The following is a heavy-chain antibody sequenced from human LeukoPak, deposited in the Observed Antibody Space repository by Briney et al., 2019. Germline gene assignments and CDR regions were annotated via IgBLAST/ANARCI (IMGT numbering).Heavy chain of an antibody. CDR2: ISWNSGSI. V-gene: IGHV3-9*01. J-gene: IGHJ4*02. CDR3: AKDLGPGSMATSPGFDY. Sequence: TGGSLRLSCAASGFTFSSYAMHWVRQAPGKGLEWVSGISWNSGSIGYADSVKGRFTISRDNAKTSLYLQMNSLRAEDTALYYCAKDLGPGSMATSPGFDYWGQGTLVTVSS. CDR1: GFTFSSYA. D-gene: IGHD5-12*01.